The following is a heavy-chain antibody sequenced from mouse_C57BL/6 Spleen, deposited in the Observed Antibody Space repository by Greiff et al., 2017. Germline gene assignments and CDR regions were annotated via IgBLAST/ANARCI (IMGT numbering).Heavy chain of an antibody. CDR1: GFTFSDYY. D-gene: IGHD1-1*01. Sequence: EVKLVESEGGLVQPGSSMKLSCTASGFTFSDYYMAWVRQVPEKGLEWVANINYDGSSTYYLDSLKSRFIISRDNAKNILYLQMSSLKSEDTATYYCARDGSSPHWYFDVWGTGTTVTVSS. V-gene: IGHV5-16*01. CDR2: INYDGSST. J-gene: IGHJ1*03. CDR3: ARDGSSPHWYFDV.